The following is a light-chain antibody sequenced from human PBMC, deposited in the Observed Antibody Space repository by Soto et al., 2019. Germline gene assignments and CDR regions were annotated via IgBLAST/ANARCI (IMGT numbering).Light chain of an antibody. V-gene: IGLV2-8*01. Sequence: QAVLPHPPSAAGSPGQPVTISCTGTKSPIGVYDFVSWYQHHPGKAPRLIIYEVVQRPSGVPDRFSGSKSGNTASLTVSRLQAADEADHFCKSHAGSNTYVFGSGTKVTVL. CDR3: KSHAGSNTYV. J-gene: IGLJ1*01. CDR1: KSPIGVYDF. CDR2: EVV.